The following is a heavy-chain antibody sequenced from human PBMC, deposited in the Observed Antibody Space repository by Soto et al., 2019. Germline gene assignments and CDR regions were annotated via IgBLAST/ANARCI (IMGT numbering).Heavy chain of an antibody. CDR2: IYWNDDK. D-gene: IGHD3-3*01. V-gene: IGHV2-5*01. J-gene: IGHJ4*02. CDR3: AHMTYDFWSGYNLDY. CDR1: GFSLSTSGVG. Sequence: QITLKESGPTLVKPTQTLTLTCTFSGFSLSTSGVGVGWIRQPPGKAPEWLALIYWNDDKRYSPSLKSRLTITKDTSKNQVVLTMTNMDPVDTATYYCAHMTYDFWSGYNLDYWGQGTLVTVSS.